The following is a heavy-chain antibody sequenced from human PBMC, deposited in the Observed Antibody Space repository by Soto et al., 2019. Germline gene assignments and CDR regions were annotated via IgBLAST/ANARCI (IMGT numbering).Heavy chain of an antibody. CDR2: INPSGGST. Sequence: GASVKVSCKASGYTFTSYYMHWVRHAPGQGLEWMGIINPSGGSTSYAQKFQGRVTMTRDTSTSTVYMELSSLRSEDTAVYYCARDGLRELLYFVWVSYYGMVFWCQGTMVSVFS. J-gene: IGHJ6*02. D-gene: IGHD3-9*01. V-gene: IGHV1-46*01. CDR3: ARDGLRELLYFVWVSYYGMVF. CDR1: GYTFTSYY.